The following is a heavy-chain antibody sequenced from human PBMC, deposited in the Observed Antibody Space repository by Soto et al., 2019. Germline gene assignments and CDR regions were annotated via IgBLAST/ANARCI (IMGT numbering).Heavy chain of an antibody. D-gene: IGHD5-18*01. J-gene: IGHJ6*02. CDR2: ISGSGLST. V-gene: IGHV3-23*01. CDR1: GFTFSSYA. Sequence: DVHLLESGGGLVQPGGSLRLSCAASGFTFSSYAMSWVRQAPGKGLEWVSSISGSGLSTYYADSVKGRFTISRDNSKNTLYLQMNSLRAEDTAVYYCAKGLQFKGYSYYYYGMDVWGQGTTVTVSS. CDR3: AKGLQFKGYSYYYYGMDV.